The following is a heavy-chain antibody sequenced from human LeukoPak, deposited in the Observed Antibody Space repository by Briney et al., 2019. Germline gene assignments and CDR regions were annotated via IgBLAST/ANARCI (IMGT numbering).Heavy chain of an antibody. V-gene: IGHV1-46*01. D-gene: IGHD3-16*01. Sequence: ASVKVSCKASGYTFTSYYMHWVRQAPGQGLEWMGIINPSGGSTSYAQKFQGRVTMTRDMSTSTVYMELSSLRSEDTAVYYCARDGFESGPPLWGIVCWGQGTLVTVSS. CDR3: ARDGFESGPPLWGIVC. CDR2: INPSGGST. J-gene: IGHJ4*02. CDR1: GYTFTSYY.